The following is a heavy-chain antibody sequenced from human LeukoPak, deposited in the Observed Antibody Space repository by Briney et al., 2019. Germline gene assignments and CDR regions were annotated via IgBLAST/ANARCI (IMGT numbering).Heavy chain of an antibody. CDR3: ASSSSSWSRDFDY. V-gene: IGHV4-59*11. J-gene: IGHJ4*02. D-gene: IGHD6-13*01. CDR2: IYYSGST. Sequence: SETLSLTCTVSGGSISSHYWSWIRQPPGKGLEWIGYIYYSGSTNYNPSLKSRVTISVDTSKNQFSLKLSSVTAADTAVYYCASSSSSWSRDFDYWGQGTLVTVSS. CDR1: GGSISSHY.